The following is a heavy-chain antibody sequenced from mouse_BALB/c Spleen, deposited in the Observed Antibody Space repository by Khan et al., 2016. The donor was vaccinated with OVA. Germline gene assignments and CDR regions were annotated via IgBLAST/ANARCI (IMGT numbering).Heavy chain of an antibody. CDR2: INTYTGEP. CDR1: GYTFTNCG. Sequence: QIQLVQSGPELKKPGETVKISCKASGYTFTNCGMNWVQQAPGKGLKWMGWINTYTGEPTYADDFKGRFAFYLETSANTAYLQINNLKKEDTSTYFCARPPYFSDVLDYWGQGTSVTVSS. D-gene: IGHD2-10*01. CDR3: ARPPYFSDVLDY. J-gene: IGHJ4*01. V-gene: IGHV9-3-1*01.